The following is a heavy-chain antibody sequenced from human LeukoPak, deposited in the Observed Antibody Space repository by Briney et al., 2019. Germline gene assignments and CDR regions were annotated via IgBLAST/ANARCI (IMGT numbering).Heavy chain of an antibody. Sequence: SETLSLTCAVHGGSFSGYYWSWIRQPPGKGLEWIGEINHSGSTNYNPSLKSRVTISVDMSKNQFSLELSSVTAADTAVYYCARGGRFLEWPIDYWGQGTLVTVSS. CDR1: GGSFSGYY. CDR3: ARGGRFLEWPIDY. J-gene: IGHJ4*02. CDR2: INHSGST. D-gene: IGHD3-3*01. V-gene: IGHV4-34*01.